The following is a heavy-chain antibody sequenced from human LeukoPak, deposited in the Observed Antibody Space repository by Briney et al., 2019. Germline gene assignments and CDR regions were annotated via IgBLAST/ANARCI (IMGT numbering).Heavy chain of an antibody. J-gene: IGHJ4*02. CDR2: IKQDGSEK. D-gene: IGHD6-13*01. CDR1: GGSISSGGYY. CDR3: ARDPLYSSSFLFDY. V-gene: IGHV3-7*01. Sequence: ETLSLTCTVSGGSISSGGYYWSWVRQAPGKGLEWVANIKQDGSEKYYVDSVKGRFTISRDNAKNSLYLQMNSLRAEDTAVYYCARDPLYSSSFLFDYWGQGTLVTVSS.